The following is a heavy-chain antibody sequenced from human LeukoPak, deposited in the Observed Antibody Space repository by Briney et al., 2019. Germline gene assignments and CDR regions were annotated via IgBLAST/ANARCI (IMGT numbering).Heavy chain of an antibody. CDR2: INGGGGTT. Sequence: GGSLRLSCAASGFTFSSNAMSWVRQAPGKGLEWVSAINGGGGTTYFAHSVKGRSTIPRDNPKNPLYLKMNSLRAEDTAVYYCPKVRGFEGIDWFARWGQGTLVTVSS. CDR1: GFTFSSNA. J-gene: IGHJ5*02. V-gene: IGHV3-23*01. CDR3: PKVRGFEGIDWFAR. D-gene: IGHD3-10*01.